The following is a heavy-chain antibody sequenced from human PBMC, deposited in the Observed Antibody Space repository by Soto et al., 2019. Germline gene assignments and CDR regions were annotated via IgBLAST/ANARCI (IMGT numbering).Heavy chain of an antibody. CDR2: ISSNSAYI. J-gene: IGHJ5*02. V-gene: IGHV3-21*01. Sequence: GGSLRLSCAASGFTFRSFTMNWVRQAPGMGLEWVSTISSNSAYIYYPDALRGRFTISRDNAKNSLHLQMNSLRAEDTAMYYCTRDASRDSSARGWFDPWGPGTLVTVSS. D-gene: IGHD6-13*01. CDR1: GFTFRSFT. CDR3: TRDASRDSSARGWFDP.